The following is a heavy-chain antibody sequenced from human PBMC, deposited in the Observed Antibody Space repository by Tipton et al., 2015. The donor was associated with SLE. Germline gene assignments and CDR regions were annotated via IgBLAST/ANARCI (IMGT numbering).Heavy chain of an antibody. J-gene: IGHJ5*01. Sequence: TLSLTCAVYGGSFSGYSWSWIRQPPGKGLEWIGQTNPSGNTNYNPSLKSRVTISVDTSNNQLSLKLTSVTAADTAVYYCARALHYDSSGYKNWFDSWGQGTLVTVSS. V-gene: IGHV4-34*01. CDR2: TNPSGNT. D-gene: IGHD3-22*01. CDR1: GGSFSGYS. CDR3: ARALHYDSSGYKNWFDS.